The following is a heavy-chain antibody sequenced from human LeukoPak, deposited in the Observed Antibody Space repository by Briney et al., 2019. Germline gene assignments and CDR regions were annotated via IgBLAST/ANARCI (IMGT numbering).Heavy chain of an antibody. CDR3: ARLYSSRYVDV. Sequence: GESLKISCQGSGYNFPIYWIGWVRQMPGQGLEWMGIIYPDDSNTIYGPSFQGQVTISADKSISTAYLQWNSLKASDTATYYCARLYSSRYVDVWGKGTTVTVSS. D-gene: IGHD6-13*01. CDR2: IYPDDSNT. J-gene: IGHJ6*03. V-gene: IGHV5-51*01. CDR1: GYNFPIYW.